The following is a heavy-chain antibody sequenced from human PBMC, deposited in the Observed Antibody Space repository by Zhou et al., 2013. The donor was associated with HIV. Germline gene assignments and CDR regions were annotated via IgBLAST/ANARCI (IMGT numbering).Heavy chain of an antibody. V-gene: IGHV1-46*01. CDR2: INPNGGTT. CDR3: ARESNSSGRGRSMDH. Sequence: HLVQSGSEVKKPGASVRLSCTASGYTFMNYHVHWLRQAPGQGLELMGTINPNGGTTASIEKFKARVVMTRNTVTNTFYLFLDNLTPDDTAVYFCARESNSSGRGRSMDHWGRGTRVIVSS. J-gene: IGHJ4*01. CDR1: GYTFMNYH. D-gene: IGHD3-10*01.